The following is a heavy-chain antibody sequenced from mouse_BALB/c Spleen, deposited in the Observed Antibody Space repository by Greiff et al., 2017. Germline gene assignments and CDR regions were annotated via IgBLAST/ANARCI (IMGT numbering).Heavy chain of an antibody. V-gene: IGHV14-3*02. Sequence: EVQGVESGAELVKPGASVKLSCTASGFNIKDTYMHWVKQRPEQGLEWIGRIDPANGNTKYDPKFQGKATITADTSSNTAYLQLSSLTSEDTAVYYCARSGLLRYFDVWGAGTTVTVSS. CDR2: IDPANGNT. D-gene: IGHD2-3*01. CDR3: ARSGLLRYFDV. J-gene: IGHJ1*01. CDR1: GFNIKDTY.